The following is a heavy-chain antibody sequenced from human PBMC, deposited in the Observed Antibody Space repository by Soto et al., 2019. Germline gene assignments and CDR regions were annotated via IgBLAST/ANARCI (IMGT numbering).Heavy chain of an antibody. D-gene: IGHD3-22*01. V-gene: IGHV5-51*01. CDR3: ARQIYDSDTGPNFQEYFAS. J-gene: IGHJ4*02. CDR1: GYSFTSYW. CDR2: IYPSNSDT. Sequence: VESLKISCKGSGYSFTSYWIGWVRQMPGKGLEWMGIIYPSNSDTRYSPSFQGQVTLPADKSISTAYLQWNNLKASDTAIYYCARQIYDSDTGPNFQEYFASWGQGTPVTVSS.